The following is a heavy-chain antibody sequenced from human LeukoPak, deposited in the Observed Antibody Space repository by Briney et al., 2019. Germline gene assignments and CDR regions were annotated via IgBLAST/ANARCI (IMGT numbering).Heavy chain of an antibody. J-gene: IGHJ4*02. CDR2: ISYDGSNK. Sequence: GGSLRLSCAASGFTFNSYGMYWVRQAPGKGLEWVAMISYDGSNKYYADSVKGRFTISRDNSKDTLYLQMNSLRAEDTAVYYCAKDPELLRGYFDYWGQGTLVIVSS. CDR1: GFTFNSYG. CDR3: AKDPELLRGYFDY. V-gene: IGHV3-30*18. D-gene: IGHD2-15*01.